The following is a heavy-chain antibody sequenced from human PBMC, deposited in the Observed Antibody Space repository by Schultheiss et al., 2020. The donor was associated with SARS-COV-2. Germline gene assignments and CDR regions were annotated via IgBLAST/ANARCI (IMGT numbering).Heavy chain of an antibody. J-gene: IGHJ3*02. CDR2: IIPILGIA. CDR3: ARRGRGVTTYEAFDI. D-gene: IGHD4-17*01. Sequence: SVKVSCKASGGTFSSYTISWVRQAPGQGLEWMGRIIPILGIANYAQKFQGRVTITADKSTSTAYMELSSLRSEDTAVYYCARRGRGVTTYEAFDIWGQGTMVTVSS. CDR1: GGTFSSYT. V-gene: IGHV1-69*02.